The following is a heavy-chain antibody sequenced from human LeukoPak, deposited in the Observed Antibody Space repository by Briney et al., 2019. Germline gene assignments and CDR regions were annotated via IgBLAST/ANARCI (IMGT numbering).Heavy chain of an antibody. CDR3: AKEGAIFGVAGGAFDI. Sequence: GGSLRLSCAASEFSVGSNYMTWVRQAPGKGLEWVSLIYSGGSTYYADSVKGRFTISRDNSKNTLYLQMNSLRAEDTAVYYCAKEGAIFGVAGGAFDIWGQGTMVTVSS. V-gene: IGHV3-53*01. J-gene: IGHJ3*02. CDR2: IYSGGST. D-gene: IGHD3-3*01. CDR1: EFSVGSNY.